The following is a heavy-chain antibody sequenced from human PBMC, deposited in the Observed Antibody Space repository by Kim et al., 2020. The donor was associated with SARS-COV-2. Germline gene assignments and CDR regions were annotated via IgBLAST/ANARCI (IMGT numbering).Heavy chain of an antibody. CDR2: IYYSGST. CDR1: GGSISSGGYY. V-gene: IGHV4-31*03. J-gene: IGHJ3*02. Sequence: SETLSLTCTVSGGSISSGGYYWSWIRQHPGKGLEWIGYIYYSGSTYYNPSLKSRVTISVDTSKNQFSLKLSSVTAADTAVYYCARARLGVVSTIDTFDIWGQGTMLPVSS. CDR3: ARARLGVVSTIDTFDI. D-gene: IGHD5-12*01.